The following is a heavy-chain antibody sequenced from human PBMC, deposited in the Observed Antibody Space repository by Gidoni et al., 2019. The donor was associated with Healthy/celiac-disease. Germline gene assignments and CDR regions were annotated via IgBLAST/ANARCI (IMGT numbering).Heavy chain of an antibody. V-gene: IGHV5-51*01. J-gene: IGHJ6*02. Sequence: EVQLVQSGAEVKKPGESLKLSCKGSGYSFTSYWIGWVRQMPGKGLEWMGIIYPGDSDTRYSPSFQGQVTISADKSISTAYLQWSSLKASDTAMYYCARQGDSSGYYFNYYYGMDVWGQGTTVTVSS. CDR3: ARQGDSSGYYFNYYYGMDV. D-gene: IGHD3-22*01. CDR2: IYPGDSDT. CDR1: GYSFTSYW.